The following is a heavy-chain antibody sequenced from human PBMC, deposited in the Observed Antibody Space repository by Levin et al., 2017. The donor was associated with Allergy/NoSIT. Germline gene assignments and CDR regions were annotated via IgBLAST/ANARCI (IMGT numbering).Heavy chain of an antibody. CDR3: ARGRLDHYYYGMDV. CDR1: GYTFTSYD. J-gene: IGHJ6*02. Sequence: ASVKVSCKASGYTFTSYDINWVRQATGQGLEWMGWMNPNSGNTGYAQKFQGRVTMTRNTSISTAYMELSSLRSEDTAVYYCARGRLDHYYYGMDVWGQGTTVTVSS. V-gene: IGHV1-8*01. CDR2: MNPNSGNT. D-gene: IGHD1-1*01.